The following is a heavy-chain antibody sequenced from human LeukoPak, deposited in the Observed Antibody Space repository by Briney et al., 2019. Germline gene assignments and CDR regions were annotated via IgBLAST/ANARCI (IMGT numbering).Heavy chain of an antibody. CDR2: IYYSGST. CDR1: GGSISSYY. Sequence: PSETLSLTCTVSGGSISSYYWSWIRQPPGKGLEWIGYIYYSGSTNYNPSLKGRVTISVDTSKNQFSLKLSSVTAADTAVYYCARRRSYYYDSSGYYFDYWGQGILVTVSS. V-gene: IGHV4-59*08. D-gene: IGHD3-22*01. J-gene: IGHJ4*02. CDR3: ARRRSYYYDSSGYYFDY.